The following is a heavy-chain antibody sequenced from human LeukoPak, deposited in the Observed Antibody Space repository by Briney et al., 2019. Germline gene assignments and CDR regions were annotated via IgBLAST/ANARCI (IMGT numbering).Heavy chain of an antibody. Sequence: SETLSLTCTVSGGSISSGGYYWSWIRQPPGKGLEWIGYIYHSGSTYYNPCLKSRVTMSVDTAKNQFSLKLRSVTAADTALYSCAREGGGTSAPSYLGQGTLVTVSS. CDR1: GGSISSGGYY. V-gene: IGHV4-30-2*01. D-gene: IGHD1-26*01. CDR2: IYHSGST. J-gene: IGHJ4*02. CDR3: AREGGGTSAPSY.